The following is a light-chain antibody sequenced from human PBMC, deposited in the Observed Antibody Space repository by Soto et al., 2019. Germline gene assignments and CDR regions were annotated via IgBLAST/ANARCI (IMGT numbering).Light chain of an antibody. V-gene: IGKV3-20*01. CDR3: HQFVGSPYT. J-gene: IGKJ2*01. CDR1: KSVSSGY. Sequence: EIVLTQSPGTLSLSPGERATLSCRASKSVSSGYLAWYQQKPGQAPRLLISGASGRATGIPDRFSVSGSGIDFTLTISRLEPEDVAVYYCHQFVGSPYTFGQGTKLEIK. CDR2: GAS.